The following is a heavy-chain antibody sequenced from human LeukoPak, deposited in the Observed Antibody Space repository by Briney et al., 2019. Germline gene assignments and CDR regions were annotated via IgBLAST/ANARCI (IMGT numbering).Heavy chain of an antibody. J-gene: IGHJ3*02. Sequence: SETLSLTCTVSGDSISSYFWSWIRRPPGKGLEWIGYTYYSGSTNYNPSLKSRVTISVDTSKNQFSLRLSSVTAADTAVYYCARGLSGYSSGWDAFDIWGHGTMVTVSS. CDR2: TYYSGST. CDR3: ARGLSGYSSGWDAFDI. V-gene: IGHV4-59*01. D-gene: IGHD6-19*01. CDR1: GDSISSYF.